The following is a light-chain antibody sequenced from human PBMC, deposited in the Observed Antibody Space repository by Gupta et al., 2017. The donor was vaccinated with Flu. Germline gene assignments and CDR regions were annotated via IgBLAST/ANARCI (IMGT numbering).Light chain of an antibody. CDR2: EVS. Sequence: QSALTQPASVSGSPGQSLTISRTGTSSDVGGHKYVSWYQQHAGKAPKVMIYEVSSRPSGVSSRFSGSKSGNTASLIISRLQADDEANYYCSSYTVSNTWVFGGGTKVTVL. CDR3: SSYTVSNTWV. V-gene: IGLV2-14*01. CDR1: SSDVGGHKY. J-gene: IGLJ3*02.